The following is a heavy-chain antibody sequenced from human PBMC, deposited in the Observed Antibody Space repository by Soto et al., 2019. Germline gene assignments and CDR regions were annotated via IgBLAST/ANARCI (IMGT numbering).Heavy chain of an antibody. Sequence: QVQLVQSGAEVKKPGASVKVSCKASGYTFTSYDINWVRQATGQGLEWMGWMNPNSGNTGYAQKCQGRVTMTRNTCTRTPYMELSSLESEDTAVYYAARTIYGDTVDYWGRGTLVTVSS. CDR2: MNPNSGNT. CDR1: GYTFTSYD. V-gene: IGHV1-8*01. D-gene: IGHD4-17*01. J-gene: IGHJ4*02. CDR3: ARTIYGDTVDY.